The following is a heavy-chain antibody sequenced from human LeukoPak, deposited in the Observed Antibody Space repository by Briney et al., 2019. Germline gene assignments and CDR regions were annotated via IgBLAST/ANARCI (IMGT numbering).Heavy chain of an antibody. Sequence: ASVKVSCKASGYSFTTYAMNWLRQAPGQGLEWMGWINPNTGNPTYAPGFTGRFVSFLDTSVSTAYLQISGLKADDTAVYYCARAYQPLGGLSLPDYWGQGTLVSVSS. V-gene: IGHV7-4-1*02. CDR2: INPNTGNP. D-gene: IGHD3-16*02. CDR1: GYSFTTYA. CDR3: ARAYQPLGGLSLPDY. J-gene: IGHJ4*02.